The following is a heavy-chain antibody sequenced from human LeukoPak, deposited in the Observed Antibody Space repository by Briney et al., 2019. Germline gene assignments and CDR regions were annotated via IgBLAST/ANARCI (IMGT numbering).Heavy chain of an antibody. CDR1: GFTFSSYW. Sequence: GGSLRLSCAASGFTFSSYWMSWVRQAPGKGLEWVANIKQDGSGKYYVDSVKGRFTISRDNAKNSLYLQMDSLRAEDTAVYYCARMAAAGKGDPDYWGQGTLVTVSS. CDR2: IKQDGSGK. V-gene: IGHV3-7*05. CDR3: ARMAAAGKGDPDY. J-gene: IGHJ4*02. D-gene: IGHD6-13*01.